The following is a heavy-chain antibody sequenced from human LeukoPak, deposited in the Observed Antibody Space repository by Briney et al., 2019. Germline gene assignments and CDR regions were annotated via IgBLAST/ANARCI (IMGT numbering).Heavy chain of an antibody. Sequence: SETLSLTCTVSGGSISSGSYYWSWIRQPAGKGLEWIGRIYTSGSTNYNPSLKSRVAMSVDTSKNQFSLKLSSVTAADTAVYYCARSSSSLPWYFDYWGQGTLVTVSS. J-gene: IGHJ4*02. CDR2: IYTSGST. CDR1: GGSISSGSYY. D-gene: IGHD6-6*01. CDR3: ARSSSSLPWYFDY. V-gene: IGHV4-61*02.